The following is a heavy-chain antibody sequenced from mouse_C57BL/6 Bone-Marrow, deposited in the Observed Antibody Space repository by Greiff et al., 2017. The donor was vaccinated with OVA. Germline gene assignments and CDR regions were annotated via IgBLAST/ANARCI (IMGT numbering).Heavy chain of an antibody. CDR1: GYTFTSYG. V-gene: IGHV1-81*01. D-gene: IGHD1-1*01. CDR3: ARPLLLRCYAMDY. J-gene: IGHJ4*01. Sequence: QVQLQQSGAELARPGASVKLSCKASGYTFTSYGISWVKQRTGQGLEWIGEIYPRSGNTYYNETFKGKATLTADKSSSTAYMELRSLTSEDSAVYYCARPLLLRCYAMDYWGQGTSVTVSS. CDR2: IYPRSGNT.